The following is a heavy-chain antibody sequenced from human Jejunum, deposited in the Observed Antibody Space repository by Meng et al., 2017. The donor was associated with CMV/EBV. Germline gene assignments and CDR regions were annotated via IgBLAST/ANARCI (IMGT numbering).Heavy chain of an antibody. V-gene: IGHV3-74*01. CDR1: TFSNSW. CDR3: VTYYSYSSGYYTGIDY. J-gene: IGHJ4*01. Sequence: TFSNSWMHWVRQAPGKGLVWVSRINGDGGGITYADSVKGRFTISRDNVRNSLSLQMNSARAEDTAVYYCVTYYSYSSGYYTGIDYWGHGVLVTVSS. D-gene: IGHD3-3*01. CDR2: INGDGGGI.